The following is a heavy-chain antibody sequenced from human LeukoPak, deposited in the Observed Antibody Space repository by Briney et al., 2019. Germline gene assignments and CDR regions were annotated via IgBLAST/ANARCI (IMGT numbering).Heavy chain of an antibody. CDR3: ARLFPLYDILTGAYGMDV. Sequence: SETLSLTCTVSGGSINNNNYYWGWIRQPPGKGLEWLGSVYYSGSTNYNPSLKSRVTISVDTSKNQFSLKLSSVTAADTAVYYCARLFPLYDILTGAYGMDVWGQGTTVTVSS. V-gene: IGHV4-39*07. J-gene: IGHJ6*02. D-gene: IGHD3-9*01. CDR2: VYYSGST. CDR1: GGSINNNNYY.